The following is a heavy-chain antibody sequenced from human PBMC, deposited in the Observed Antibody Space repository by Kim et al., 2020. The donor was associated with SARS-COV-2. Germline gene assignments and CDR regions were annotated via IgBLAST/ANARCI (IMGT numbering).Heavy chain of an antibody. Sequence: GGSLRLSCAASGFTFSSYAMHWVRQAPGKGLEWVAVISYDGSNKYYADSVKGRFTISRDNSKNTLYLQMNSLRAEDTAVYYCARESGYDYEPFDYWGQGTLVTVSS. V-gene: IGHV3-30*04. CDR1: GFTFSSYA. J-gene: IGHJ4*02. CDR3: ARESGYDYEPFDY. CDR2: ISYDGSNK. D-gene: IGHD5-12*01.